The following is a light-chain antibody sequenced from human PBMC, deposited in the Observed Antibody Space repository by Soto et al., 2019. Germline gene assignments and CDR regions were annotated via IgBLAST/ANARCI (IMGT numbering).Light chain of an antibody. CDR2: GVT. V-gene: IGLV2-14*01. J-gene: IGLJ1*01. CDR3: ITYTTSYVYV. CDR1: GREIGAYDY. Sequence: QASAVSMSPGQSITISCTRSGREIGAYDYDFWYHQHPCNDPKLRIYGVTTMPSAGSYRFPTSRSTFAASMAISGLQAEDEAHYFCITYTTSYVYVVCPATKVTVL.